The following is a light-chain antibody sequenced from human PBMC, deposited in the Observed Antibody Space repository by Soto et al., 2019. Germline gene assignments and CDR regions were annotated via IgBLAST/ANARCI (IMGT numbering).Light chain of an antibody. Sequence: EIVLTQSPATLSLSPGERDPLSCRARQSISGYLAWYQQKPGQAPRLLIYDASNRATGIPARFSGSGSETDFTLTISSLEPEDFAVYYCQQRSNWPHSITFGQGTRLEIK. CDR1: QSISGY. V-gene: IGKV3-11*01. J-gene: IGKJ5*01. CDR2: DAS. CDR3: QQRSNWPHSIT.